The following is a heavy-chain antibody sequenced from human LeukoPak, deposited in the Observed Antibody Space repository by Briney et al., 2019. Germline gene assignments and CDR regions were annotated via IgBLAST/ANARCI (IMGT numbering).Heavy chain of an antibody. V-gene: IGHV3-21*01. CDR3: AKVDRGDYSSSPVPYYNYYMNV. J-gene: IGHJ6*03. Sequence: GGSLRLSCAASGFTFSYYSVNWVRQAPGRGLEWVSCISSSSSLIFYSDSVRGRFTISRDNAKNLLYLHMNSLRVEDTAVYYCAKVDRGDYSSSPVPYYNYYMNVWGKGTTVTVSS. D-gene: IGHD6-13*01. CDR2: ISSSSSLI. CDR1: GFTFSYYS.